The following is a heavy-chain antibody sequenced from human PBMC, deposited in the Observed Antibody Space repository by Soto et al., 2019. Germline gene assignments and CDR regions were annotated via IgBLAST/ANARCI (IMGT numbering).Heavy chain of an antibody. Sequence: PSQSLSLTCTVSGGYISSGDSYWSWIRQPPGKGLEWSRSIHSSGSTYYNPHLKSRVTISVDTSKNQFPLKLGSVTAAHTAVSCRAREGVVYCSSTSCPSDYYYGMDVWGQGTTV. CDR2: IHSSGST. CDR1: GGYISSGDSY. CDR3: AREGVVYCSSTSCPSDYYYGMDV. V-gene: IGHV4-30-4*01. D-gene: IGHD2-2*01. J-gene: IGHJ6*02.